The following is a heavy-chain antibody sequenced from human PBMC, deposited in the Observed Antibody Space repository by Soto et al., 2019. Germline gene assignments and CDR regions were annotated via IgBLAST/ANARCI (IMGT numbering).Heavy chain of an antibody. CDR2: IIPIFGTT. Sequence: SVKVSFKVSGGSFTGSAISLVRQAPGQGLEWMGGIIPIFGTTNYAQKFQGRVTIIADESSSTAYMELSSLRSEDTALYYCARENSIASLSYYYGMDFWGQGTPVTVSS. CDR3: ARENSIASLSYYYGMDF. V-gene: IGHV1-69*13. J-gene: IGHJ6*01. CDR1: GGSFTGSA. D-gene: IGHD6-6*01.